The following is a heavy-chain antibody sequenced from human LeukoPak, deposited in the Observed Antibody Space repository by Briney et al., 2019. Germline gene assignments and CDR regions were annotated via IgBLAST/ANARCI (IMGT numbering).Heavy chain of an antibody. J-gene: IGHJ4*02. V-gene: IGHV1-8*03. D-gene: IGHD3-22*01. Sequence: ASVKVSCKASGYTFTSYDINWVRQATGQGLEWMGWMNPNSGNTGYAQKFQGRVTITRNTSISTAYMELSSLRSEDTAVYYCARGPYYYDSSGHRNDYWGQGTLVTVSS. CDR2: MNPNSGNT. CDR3: ARGPYYYDSSGHRNDY. CDR1: GYTFTSYD.